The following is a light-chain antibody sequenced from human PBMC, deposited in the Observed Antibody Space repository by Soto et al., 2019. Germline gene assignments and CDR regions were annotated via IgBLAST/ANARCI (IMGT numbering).Light chain of an antibody. CDR2: EVS. J-gene: IGLJ1*01. V-gene: IGLV2-8*01. Sequence: QSALTQPPSASGSPGQSVTISCTATTSDVGGYNYVSWYQQHPGKAPKLLIYEVSKRPSGVPDRFSGSKSGNTASLTVSGLQPEDEADYYCTSYAGSNIVFGNGTKLTV. CDR3: TSYAGSNIV. CDR1: TSDVGGYNY.